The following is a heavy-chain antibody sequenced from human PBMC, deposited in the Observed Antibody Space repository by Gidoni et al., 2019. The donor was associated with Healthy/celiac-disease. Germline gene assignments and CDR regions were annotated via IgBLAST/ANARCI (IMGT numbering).Heavy chain of an antibody. CDR3: ARGDPDAFDI. Sequence: QVQLQQSGPGLVKPSKTLPLTFAIPGASASSNRAAWNWIRQSPSRGLEWLGRTYYRSKWYNDYAVSVKSRITINPDTSKNQFSLQLNSVTPEDTAVYYCARGDPDAFDIWGQGTMVTVSS. CDR2: TYYRSKWYN. V-gene: IGHV6-1*01. D-gene: IGHD2-21*02. CDR1: GASASSNRAA. J-gene: IGHJ3*02.